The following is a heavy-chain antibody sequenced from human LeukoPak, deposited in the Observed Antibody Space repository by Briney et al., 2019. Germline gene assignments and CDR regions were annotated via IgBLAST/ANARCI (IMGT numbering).Heavy chain of an antibody. D-gene: IGHD3-22*01. V-gene: IGHV4-39*01. CDR3: ARLTYDSSSYRYYFDY. CDR1: GGSISSNSYY. J-gene: IGHJ4*02. CDR2: IYYSGTT. Sequence: SETLSLTFTVSGGSISSNSYYWGWIRQPPGEGLEWIGTIYYSGTTYYNPSLKSRVTISIDTSKNQFSLKLSSVTAADTAVYYCARLTYDSSSYRYYFDYWGQGTLVTVSS.